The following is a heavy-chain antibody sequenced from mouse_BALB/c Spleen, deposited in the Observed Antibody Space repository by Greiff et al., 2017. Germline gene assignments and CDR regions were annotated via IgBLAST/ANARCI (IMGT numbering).Heavy chain of an antibody. V-gene: IGHV1S137*01. CDR3: ARTARATAFDY. CDR1: GYTFTDYA. D-gene: IGHD3-1*01. CDR2: ISTYYGDA. Sequence: VQLQESGAELVRPGVSVKISCKGSGYTFTDYAMHWVKQSHAKSLEWIGVISTYYGDASYNQKFKGKATMTVDKSSSTAYMELARLTSEDSAIYYCARTARATAFDYWGQGTTLTVSS. J-gene: IGHJ2*01.